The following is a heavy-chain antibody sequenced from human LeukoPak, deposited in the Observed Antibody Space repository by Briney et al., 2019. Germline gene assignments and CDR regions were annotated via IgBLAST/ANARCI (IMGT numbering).Heavy chain of an antibody. CDR3: ARVAVVVPAAIQAYGMDV. Sequence: SETLSLTCTVSGGSISSSSYYWGWIRQPPGKGLEWIGSIYYSGSTYYNPSLKSRVTISVDTSKNQFSLKLSSVTAADTAVYYCARVAVVVPAAIQAYGMDVWGQGTTVTVSS. V-gene: IGHV4-39*01. D-gene: IGHD2-2*01. J-gene: IGHJ6*02. CDR2: IYYSGST. CDR1: GGSISSSSYY.